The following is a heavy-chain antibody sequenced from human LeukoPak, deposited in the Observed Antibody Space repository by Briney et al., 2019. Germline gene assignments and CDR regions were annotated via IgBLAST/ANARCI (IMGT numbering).Heavy chain of an antibody. V-gene: IGHV1-2*06. D-gene: IGHD1-26*01. CDR1: GYTFTNYY. CDR2: IDPKTGGT. J-gene: IGHJ4*02. Sequence: GASVKVSCKTSGYTFTNYYIHWVRQAPGQGLEWMGRIDPKTGGTKSAKNFQGRVTMTRDTSISTAYMALSGLRSDDTAVYYCASLYDIVGTTVDYWGQGTLVTVSS. CDR3: ASLYDIVGTTVDY.